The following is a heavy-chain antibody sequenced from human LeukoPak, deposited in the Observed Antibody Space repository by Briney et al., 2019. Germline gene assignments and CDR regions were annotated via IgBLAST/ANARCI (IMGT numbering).Heavy chain of an antibody. J-gene: IGHJ4*02. V-gene: IGHV3-11*01. CDR2: ISGSGNSI. D-gene: IGHD3-3*01. Sequence: GGSLRLSCAASGFTFSGYYMTWIRKAPGKGLEWVSYISGSGNSIYYAGSVMGRFTISKNNAKNSLYLQMNSLRAEDTAVYYCARGNSGVGTFWSGHYTGPFDYWGQGILVTVSS. CDR3: ARGNSGVGTFWSGHYTGPFDY. CDR1: GFTFSGYY.